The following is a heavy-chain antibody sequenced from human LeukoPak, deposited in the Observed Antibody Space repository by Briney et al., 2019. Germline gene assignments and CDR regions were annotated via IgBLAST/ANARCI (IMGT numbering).Heavy chain of an antibody. D-gene: IGHD3-10*01. J-gene: IGHJ6*02. V-gene: IGHV4-59*08. CDR1: GGSISSYY. CDR2: IYYTGST. CDR3: ARRYYYGSGSYGYYGMDV. Sequence: KASETLSLTCTVSGGSISSYYWSWIRQPPGRGLECIGDIYYTGSTNYNPSLKSRVTISIDTSKNQVSLKLSSVTAADTAVYYCARRYYYGSGSYGYYGMDVWGQGTTVTVSS.